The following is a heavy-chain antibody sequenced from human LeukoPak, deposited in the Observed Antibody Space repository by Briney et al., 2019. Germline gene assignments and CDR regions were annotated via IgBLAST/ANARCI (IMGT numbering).Heavy chain of an antibody. D-gene: IGHD5-12*01. CDR1: GFTFDDYA. J-gene: IGHJ4*02. CDR3: ARKIESGAAHYFDY. V-gene: IGHV3-9*01. Sequence: PGGSLRLSCAASGFTFDDYAMHWVRQPPGKGLEWVSGISWNSDNIAFAEFVKGRFTISRDNAKISLYLQMNSLRVEDTALYFCARKIESGAAHYFDYWGQGTLVTVSS. CDR2: ISWNSDNI.